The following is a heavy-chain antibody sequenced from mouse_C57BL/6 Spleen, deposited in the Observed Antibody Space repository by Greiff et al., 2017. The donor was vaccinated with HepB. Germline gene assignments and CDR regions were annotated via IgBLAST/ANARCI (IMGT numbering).Heavy chain of an antibody. CDR3: ARGNWDVGDAMDY. V-gene: IGHV5-16*01. Sequence: EVKLVESEGGLVQPGSSMKLSCTASGFTFSDYYMAWVRQVPEKGLEWVANINYDGSSTYYLDSLKSRFIITRDNAKNILYLQMSSLKSEDTATYYCARGNWDVGDAMDYWGQGTSVTVSS. CDR2: INYDGSST. J-gene: IGHJ4*01. D-gene: IGHD4-1*01. CDR1: GFTFSDYY.